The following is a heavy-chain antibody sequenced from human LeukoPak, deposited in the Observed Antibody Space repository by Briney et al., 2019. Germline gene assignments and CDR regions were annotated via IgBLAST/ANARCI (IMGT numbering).Heavy chain of an antibody. D-gene: IGHD3-22*01. V-gene: IGHV3-21*01. CDR2: ISSSSSYI. J-gene: IGHJ4*02. CDR3: ARDRGYYYDSSGYPSEFDY. CDR1: GFTFSSYS. Sequence: GGSRRLSCAASGFTFSSYSMNWVRQAPGKGLEWVSSISSSSSYIYYADSVKGRFTISRDNAKNSLYLQMNSLRAEDTAVYYCARDRGYYYDSSGYPSEFDYWGQGTLVTVSS.